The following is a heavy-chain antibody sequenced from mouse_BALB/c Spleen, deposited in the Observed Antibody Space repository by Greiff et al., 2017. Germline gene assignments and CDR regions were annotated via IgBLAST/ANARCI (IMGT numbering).Heavy chain of an antibody. CDR3: ARRDSWFAY. D-gene: IGHD3-3*01. CDR2: ISNGGGST. CDR1: GFTFSSYT. V-gene: IGHV5-12-2*01. Sequence: EVKLVESGGGLVQPGGSLKLSCAASGFTFSSYTMSWVRQTPEKRLEWVAYISNGGGSTYYPATVTGRFTISRDNAKNTLYLQMSSLKSEDTAMYYCARRDSWFAYWGQGTLVTVSA. J-gene: IGHJ3*01.